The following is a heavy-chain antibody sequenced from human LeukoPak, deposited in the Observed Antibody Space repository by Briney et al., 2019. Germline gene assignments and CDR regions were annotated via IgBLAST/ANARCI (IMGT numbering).Heavy chain of an antibody. CDR1: GYSFTSYW. CDR3: ARHSWDCSSTSCYSDY. J-gene: IGHJ4*02. D-gene: IGHD2-2*01. CDR2: IYPGDSDT. V-gene: IGHV5-51*01. Sequence: GESLKISCKGSGYSFTSYWIGWVRQMPGKGLEWMGIIYPGDSDTRYSPSFQGQVSISADKSISTAYLQWSSLKASDTAMYYCARHSWDCSSTSCYSDYWGQGTLVTVSS.